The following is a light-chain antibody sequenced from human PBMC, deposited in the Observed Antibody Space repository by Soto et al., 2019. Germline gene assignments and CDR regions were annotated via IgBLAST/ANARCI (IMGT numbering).Light chain of an antibody. CDR1: QSVSSY. Sequence: EIVLTQSPATLSLSPGERATLSCRASQSVSSYLAWNQQKPGQAPGLLIYDASNRATGIPARFSGSGSGTDFTLTISILEPEDFAVYYCQQRSNWPPGRTFGQGTKVEIK. CDR3: QQRSNWPPGRT. J-gene: IGKJ1*01. V-gene: IGKV3-11*01. CDR2: DAS.